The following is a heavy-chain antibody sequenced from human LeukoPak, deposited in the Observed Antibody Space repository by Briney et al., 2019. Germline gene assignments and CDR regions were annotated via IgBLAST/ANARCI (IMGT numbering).Heavy chain of an antibody. CDR2: IYYSGGT. Sequence: SETLSLTCTVSGGSISSYHWSWIRQPPGKGLEWIGYIYYSGGTNYNPSLKSRVTISVDTSKNQFSLKLSSVTAADTAVYYCARVRDGSGYYYDFDYWGQGTLVTVSS. CDR1: GGSISSYH. CDR3: ARVRDGSGYYYDFDY. J-gene: IGHJ4*02. V-gene: IGHV4-59*01. D-gene: IGHD3-22*01.